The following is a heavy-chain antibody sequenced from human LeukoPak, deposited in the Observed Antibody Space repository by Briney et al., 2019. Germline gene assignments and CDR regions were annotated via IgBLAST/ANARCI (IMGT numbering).Heavy chain of an antibody. CDR3: ARGSSSGWFDP. J-gene: IGHJ5*02. CDR2: IYSGGST. CDR1: GFTVSSNY. Sequence: PGGSLSLSCAASGFTVSSNYMSWVRQAPGKGLEWVSVIYSGGSTYYADSVKGRFTISRDNSKNTLYLQMNSLRAEDTAVYYCARGSSSGWFDPWGQGTLVTVSS. V-gene: IGHV3-66*02. D-gene: IGHD6-13*01.